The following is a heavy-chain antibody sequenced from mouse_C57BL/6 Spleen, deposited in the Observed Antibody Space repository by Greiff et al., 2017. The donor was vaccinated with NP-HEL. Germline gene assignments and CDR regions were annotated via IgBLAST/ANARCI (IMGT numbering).Heavy chain of an antibody. D-gene: IGHD2-1*01. CDR1: GYAFSSSW. V-gene: IGHV1-82*01. J-gene: IGHJ2*01. CDR3: AREDLLWSDY. Sequence: VQLQQSGPELVKPGASVKISCKASGYAFSSSWMNWVKQRPGKGLEWIGRIYPGDGDTNYNGKFKGKATLTADKSSSTAYMQLSSLTSEDSAVYFCAREDLLWSDYWGQGTTLTVSS. CDR2: IYPGDGDT.